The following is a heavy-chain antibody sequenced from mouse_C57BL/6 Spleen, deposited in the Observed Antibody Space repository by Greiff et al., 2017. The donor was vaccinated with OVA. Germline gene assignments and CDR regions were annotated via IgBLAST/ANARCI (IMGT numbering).Heavy chain of an antibody. CDR3: ARYYGSPHAMDY. CDR2: IWSGGST. V-gene: IGHV2-2*01. J-gene: IGHJ4*01. D-gene: IGHD1-1*01. Sequence: VQLQQSGPGLVQPSQSLSITCTVSGFSLTSYGVHWVRQSPGKGLEWLGVIWSGGSTDYNAAFISRLSISKDNSKSQVFFKMNSLQADDTAIYYCARYYGSPHAMDYWGQGTSVTVSS. CDR1: GFSLTSYG.